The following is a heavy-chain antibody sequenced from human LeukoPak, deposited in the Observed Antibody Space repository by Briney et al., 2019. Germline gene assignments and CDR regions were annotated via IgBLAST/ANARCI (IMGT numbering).Heavy chain of an antibody. CDR2: ISGDGGDR. CDR1: GFSFDDYA. Sequence: GGSLRLSCAASGFSFDDYAMHWVRQPPGKGLEWVSLISGDGGDRQYADSVKGRFAISRDNRKNSLYLQMNSLRTEDTALYYCAKVLRRDGVSYFYYWGQGTQVTVSA. J-gene: IGHJ4*02. V-gene: IGHV3-43*02. CDR3: AKVLRRDGVSYFYY. D-gene: IGHD2-8*01.